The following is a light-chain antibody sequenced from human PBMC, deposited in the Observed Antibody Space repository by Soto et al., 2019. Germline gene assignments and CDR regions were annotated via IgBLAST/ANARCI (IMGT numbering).Light chain of an antibody. CDR3: SSYAGGTNLYV. CDR2: EVS. CDR1: SSDVGGYNH. Sequence: QSALTQPPSASGSPGQSVTISCTGTSSDVGGYNHVSWYQQHPGKAPKLMIYEVSKRPSGVPDRFSGSKSGNTASLTVSGLQAGDEADYYCSSYAGGTNLYVFGTGTKLTVL. V-gene: IGLV2-8*01. J-gene: IGLJ1*01.